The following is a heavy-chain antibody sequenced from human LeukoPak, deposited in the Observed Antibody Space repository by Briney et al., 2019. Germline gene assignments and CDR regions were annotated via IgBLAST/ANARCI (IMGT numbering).Heavy chain of an antibody. D-gene: IGHD6-13*01. CDR3: AEGAAAGS. V-gene: IGHV4-34*01. J-gene: IGHJ4*02. Sequence: SETLSLTCAVYGRSSSGYYWSWIRQPPGKGLEWIGEINHSGSTNYNPSLKSRVTISVDTSKNQFSLKLSSVTAADTAVYYCAEGAAAGSWGQGTLVTVSS. CDR2: INHSGST. CDR1: GRSSSGYY.